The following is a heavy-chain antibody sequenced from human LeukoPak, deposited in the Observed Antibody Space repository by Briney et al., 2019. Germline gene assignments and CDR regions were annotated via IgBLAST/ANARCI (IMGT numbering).Heavy chain of an antibody. CDR1: GFTFSSYW. CDR3: ARDMAVAGTNEAFDI. J-gene: IGHJ3*02. CDR2: INTDGSST. Sequence: PGGSLRLSCAASGFTFSSYWMHWVRQAPGKGLVWVSRINTDGSSTSYADSVKGRFTISRDNAKNSLYLQMNSLRAEDTAVYYCARDMAVAGTNEAFDIWGQGTMVTVSS. D-gene: IGHD6-19*01. V-gene: IGHV3-74*01.